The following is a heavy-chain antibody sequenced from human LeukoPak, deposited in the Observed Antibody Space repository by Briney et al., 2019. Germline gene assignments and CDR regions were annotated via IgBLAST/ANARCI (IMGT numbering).Heavy chain of an antibody. CDR2: IWYDGSNK. V-gene: IGHV3-33*08. Sequence: GGSLRLSCAASGFTFSSYAMSWVRQAPGKGLEWVAVIWYDGSNKYYADSVKGRFTISRDNAKSSLYLQMNSLRDEDTAVYYCVRDSSFAFDYWGQGILVTVSS. CDR1: GFTFSSYA. CDR3: VRDSSFAFDY. J-gene: IGHJ4*02. D-gene: IGHD2/OR15-2a*01.